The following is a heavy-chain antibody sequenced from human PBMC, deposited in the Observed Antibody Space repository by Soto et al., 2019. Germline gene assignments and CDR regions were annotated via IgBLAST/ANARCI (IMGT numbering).Heavy chain of an antibody. Sequence: PGESLKISCQGSGYRFSSFWIGWVRQKPGKGLEWMGIAQPGHSDTRYSPAFQGHVTISADESTNTAYLQWSSLRASDTAMYFCARNGYSSSWYPDHWGQGTLVTVS. CDR1: GYRFSSFW. V-gene: IGHV5-51*01. CDR2: AQPGHSDT. CDR3: ARNGYSSSWYPDH. D-gene: IGHD6-13*01. J-gene: IGHJ4*02.